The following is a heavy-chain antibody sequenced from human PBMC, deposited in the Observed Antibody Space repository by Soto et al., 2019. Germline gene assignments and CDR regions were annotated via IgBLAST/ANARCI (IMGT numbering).Heavy chain of an antibody. CDR3: ARDGTTTTAAGFDH. V-gene: IGHV3-30-3*01. CDR2: ISYDGSDN. CDR1: GFTLGSYA. D-gene: IGHD6-13*01. Sequence: GGSLRLSCEVSGFTLGSYAMHWVRQAPGKGLEWVSVISYDGSDNYYADSVKGRFTNSRDNSKNTLYLHMNSLRPEDTAVYYCARDGTTTTAAGFDHWGQGTLVTVSS. J-gene: IGHJ4*02.